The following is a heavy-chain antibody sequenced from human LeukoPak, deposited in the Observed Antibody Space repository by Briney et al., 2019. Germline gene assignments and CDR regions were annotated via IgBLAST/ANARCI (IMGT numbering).Heavy chain of an antibody. Sequence: GGSLRLSCAASGFTFSDYYMSWIRQAPGKGLEWVSAISGSGGSTYYADSVKGRFTISRDNFKNTLYLQMNSLGAEDTAVYYCARVLRYCSGGNCYSGGLGYMDVWGKGTTVTISS. CDR3: ARVLRYCSGGNCYSGGLGYMDV. J-gene: IGHJ6*03. CDR1: GFTFSDYY. V-gene: IGHV3-23*01. D-gene: IGHD2-15*01. CDR2: ISGSGGST.